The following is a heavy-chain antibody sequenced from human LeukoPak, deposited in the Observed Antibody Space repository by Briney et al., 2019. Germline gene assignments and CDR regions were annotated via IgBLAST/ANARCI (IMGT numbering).Heavy chain of an antibody. Sequence: SETLSLTCTVSGGSISSGGYYWSWIRQHPGTGLEWIGYIYYSGSTYYNPSLKSRVTISVDTPKNQFSLKLSSVTAADTAVYYCARVRGYGSGSYDYYGMDVWGQGTTVTVSS. CDR3: ARVRGYGSGSYDYYGMDV. CDR1: GGSISSGGYY. V-gene: IGHV4-31*03. D-gene: IGHD3-10*01. CDR2: IYYSGST. J-gene: IGHJ6*02.